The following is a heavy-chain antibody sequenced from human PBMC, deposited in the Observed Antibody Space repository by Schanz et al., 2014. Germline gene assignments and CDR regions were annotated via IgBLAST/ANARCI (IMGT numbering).Heavy chain of an antibody. D-gene: IGHD2-2*01. CDR3: ARGRRGDCRRTSCTYYFDY. Sequence: EVQVVESGGGLVRPGGSLRLSCSGFPVSAYSANWVRQAPGKGLEWVSGIGPASDPYYAGSVKGRFTISRENGKNSLYLQMNSLRAGDTAVYYCARGRRGDCRRTSCTYYFDYWGQGTLVTVSS. CDR2: IGPASDP. V-gene: IGHV3-13*05. CDR1: GFPVSAYS. J-gene: IGHJ4*02.